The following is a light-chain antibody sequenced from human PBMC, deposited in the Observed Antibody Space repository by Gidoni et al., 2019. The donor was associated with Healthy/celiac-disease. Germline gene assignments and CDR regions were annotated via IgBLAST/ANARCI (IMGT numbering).Light chain of an antibody. CDR2: DAS. CDR3: QQYNSYLYT. Sequence: DIQMTQSPSTLSASVGDRVTITCRASQSISSWLAWYQQKPGQAPKLLIYDASSLESGVPSRFSGSGSGTEFTLTISSLQPDDFATYYCQQYNSYLYTFXQXTKLXIK. J-gene: IGKJ2*01. V-gene: IGKV1-5*01. CDR1: QSISSW.